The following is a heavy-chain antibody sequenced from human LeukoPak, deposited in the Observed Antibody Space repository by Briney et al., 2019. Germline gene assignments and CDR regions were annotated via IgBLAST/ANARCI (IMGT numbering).Heavy chain of an antibody. CDR3: ASAWIAAAGSIDY. J-gene: IGHJ4*02. V-gene: IGHV4-34*01. CDR2: INHSGST. CDR1: GGSFSGYY. Sequence: SETLSLTCAVYGGSFSGYYWSWIRQPPGKGLEWIGEINHSGSTNYNPSLKSRVTISVDTSKNQFSLKLSSVTAADTAVYYCASAWIAAAGSIDYWGQGTLVTVSS. D-gene: IGHD6-13*01.